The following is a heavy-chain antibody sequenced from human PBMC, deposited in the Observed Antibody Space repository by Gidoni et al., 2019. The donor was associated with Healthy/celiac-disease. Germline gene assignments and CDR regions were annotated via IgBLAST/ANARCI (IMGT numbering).Heavy chain of an antibody. J-gene: IGHJ6*02. CDR3: ASAVVVAATSFYYYYFGMDV. CDR1: GGSLSSGSYY. V-gene: IGHV4-61*02. CDR2: IYTSGRT. Sequence: QVQLQESGPGLVKPSQTLSLTCTVSGGSLSSGSYYWSWIRQPAGKGLEWIGRIYTSGRTNYIPSLKSRVTISVDTSKNQFSLKLSSVTAADTAVYYCASAVVVAATSFYYYYFGMDVWGQGTTVTVSS. D-gene: IGHD2-15*01.